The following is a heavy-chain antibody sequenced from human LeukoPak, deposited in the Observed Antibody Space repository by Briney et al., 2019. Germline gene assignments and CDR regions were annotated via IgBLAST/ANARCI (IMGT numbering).Heavy chain of an antibody. Sequence: SETLSLTCTVSSGSLSSFYWNWIRQPAGKGLEWVGRIYPSGSTDYNASLKSRVTMSVDTSKKQFSLKLNSVTAADTAVYYCARDHWVSFDSVWSYYGMDVWGQGTTVIVSS. CDR1: SGSLSSFY. CDR2: IYPSGST. J-gene: IGHJ6*02. D-gene: IGHD6-19*01. V-gene: IGHV4-4*07. CDR3: ARDHWVSFDSVWSYYGMDV.